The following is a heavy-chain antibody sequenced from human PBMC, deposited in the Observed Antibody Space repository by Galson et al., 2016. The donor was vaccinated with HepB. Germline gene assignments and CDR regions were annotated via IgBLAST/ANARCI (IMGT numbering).Heavy chain of an antibody. CDR3: ARGRLDYYGSGRSKSFDP. V-gene: IGHV4-34*01. CDR2: IYHSGSP. Sequence: SETLSLTCAVHGGSFSGYYWTWIRQPPGKGLEWIGEIYHSGSPNYNPSLETRVTISLDTSENHFSLNLTSVTAADTGLYYCARGRLDYYGSGRSKSFDPWGQGTLVTVSS. CDR1: GGSFSGYY. D-gene: IGHD3-10*01. J-gene: IGHJ5*02.